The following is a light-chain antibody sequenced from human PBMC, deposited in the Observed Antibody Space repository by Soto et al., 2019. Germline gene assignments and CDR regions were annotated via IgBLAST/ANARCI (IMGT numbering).Light chain of an antibody. Sequence: QSALTQPASVSGSPGQSITISCTGTSSDVGAYNYVSWYQHHPGKAPKLMIYDVSNRPSGVSNRFSGSKSGNTASLTISGLQAEDEADYYCNSFTTSSTQVFGGGTKVTVL. J-gene: IGLJ2*01. V-gene: IGLV2-14*03. CDR1: SSDVGAYNY. CDR2: DVS. CDR3: NSFTTSSTQV.